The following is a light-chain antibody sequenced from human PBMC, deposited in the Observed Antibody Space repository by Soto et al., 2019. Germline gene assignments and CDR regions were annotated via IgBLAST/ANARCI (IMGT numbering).Light chain of an antibody. Sequence: ESVLVQSSRTPSFSPGERATVSCRASQSVSSGFLAWYQQKPGQAPRLLIHGASTRATGTPARFSGSGSGTEFTLTISSLQSEDFAVYYCQQYNNWPHTFGQGTKVDIK. J-gene: IGKJ1*01. CDR3: QQYNNWPHT. CDR2: GAS. V-gene: IGKV3-15*01. CDR1: QSVSSG.